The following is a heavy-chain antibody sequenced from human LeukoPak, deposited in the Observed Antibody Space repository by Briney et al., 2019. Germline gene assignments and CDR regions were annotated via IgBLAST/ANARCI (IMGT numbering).Heavy chain of an antibody. V-gene: IGHV3-30*02. J-gene: IGHJ5*02. CDR1: GFTFSTYG. CDR3: AKDRRGSSAWFDP. D-gene: IGHD1-26*01. CDR2: IRYDGSNK. Sequence: PGGSLRLSCAASGFTFSTYGMHWVRQAPGKGLEWVAFIRYDGSNKYYADSVKGRFTISRDNSKNTLYLQMNSLRAEDTAVYYCAKDRRGSSAWFDPWGQGTLVTLSS.